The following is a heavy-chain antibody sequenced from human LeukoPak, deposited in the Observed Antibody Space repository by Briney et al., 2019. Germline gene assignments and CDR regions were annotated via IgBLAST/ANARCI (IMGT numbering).Heavy chain of an antibody. J-gene: IGHJ3*02. D-gene: IGHD2-21*02. CDR3: AKDPIVVVTADAFDI. CDR2: ISGSGGST. CDR1: GFTFSSYA. V-gene: IGHV3-23*01. Sequence: GGSLRLSCAASGFTFSSYAMSWVRQAPGKGLEWVSAISGSGGSTYYADSVKGRFTISRDNSKNTLYLQMNSLRAEDTAVYHCAKDPIVVVTADAFDIWGQGTMVTVSS.